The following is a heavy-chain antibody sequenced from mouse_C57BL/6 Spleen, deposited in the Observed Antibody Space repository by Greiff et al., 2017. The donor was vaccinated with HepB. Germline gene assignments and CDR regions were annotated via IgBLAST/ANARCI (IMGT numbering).Heavy chain of an antibody. J-gene: IGHJ3*01. CDR1: GYTFTSYT. Sequence: QVQLQQSGAELARPGASVKMSCKASGYTFTSYTMHWVKQRPGQGLEWIGYINPSSGYTKYNQKFKDKATLTADKSSSTAYMQLSSLTSEDSAVYYCARRVDDGYTGFAYWGQGTLVTVSA. V-gene: IGHV1-4*01. D-gene: IGHD2-3*01. CDR3: ARRVDDGYTGFAY. CDR2: INPSSGYT.